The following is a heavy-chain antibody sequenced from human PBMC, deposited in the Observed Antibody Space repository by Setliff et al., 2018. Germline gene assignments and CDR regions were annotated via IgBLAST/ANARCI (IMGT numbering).Heavy chain of an antibody. Sequence: SETLSLTCTVSGGSISSYYWSWIRQPPGKGLEWIGRIYTSGSTNYNPSLKSRVTISVDTSKNQFSLNVRSVTAADTAIYYCAKGRGEMDSWGQGILVTVSS. J-gene: IGHJ4*02. CDR3: AKGRGEMDS. CDR2: IYTSGST. V-gene: IGHV4-4*07. D-gene: IGHD3-10*01. CDR1: GGSISSYY.